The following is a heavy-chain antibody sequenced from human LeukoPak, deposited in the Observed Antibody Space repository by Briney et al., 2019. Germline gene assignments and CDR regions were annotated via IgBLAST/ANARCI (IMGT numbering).Heavy chain of an antibody. CDR2: ISYDGSNK. CDR1: GFTFSSHA. CDR3: ARSYGAEGEYFQH. Sequence: GGSLRLSCAASGFTFSSHAMHWVRQAPGKGLEWVAIISYDGSNKYYADSVKGRFTISRDNSKNTLYLQMNSLRAEDTAVYYCARSYGAEGEYFQHWGQGTLVTVSS. V-gene: IGHV3-30-3*01. D-gene: IGHD1-26*01. J-gene: IGHJ1*01.